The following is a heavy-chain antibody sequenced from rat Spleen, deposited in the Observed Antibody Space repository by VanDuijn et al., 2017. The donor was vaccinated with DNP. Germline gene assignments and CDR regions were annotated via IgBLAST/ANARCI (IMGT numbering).Heavy chain of an antibody. Sequence: EVQLVESGGGLVQPGRSLKLSCAASGFTFSDYYMAWIRQVPGKGLEWVASISYDGSSTYYRDSVKGRFTISRDNAKSTRYLQRDSLRSEDTATYYFARHRGNYYDGSYGAMDAWGQGTSVTVSS. D-gene: IGHD1-12*02. CDR3: ARHRGNYYDGSYGAMDA. J-gene: IGHJ4*01. CDR1: GFTFSDYY. V-gene: IGHV5-7*01. CDR2: ISYDGSST.